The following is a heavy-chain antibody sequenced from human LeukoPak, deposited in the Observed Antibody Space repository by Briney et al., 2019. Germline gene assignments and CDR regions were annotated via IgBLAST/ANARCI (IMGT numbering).Heavy chain of an antibody. D-gene: IGHD7-27*01. Sequence: GGSLRLSCAASGFTFSSFWMRWVRQAPGKGLELVANIKQDGSEKYYVDSVQGRFTISRDNAKNSLYLQMNSLRVEDLAVYYCAREEGGKLGIDYYFDYWGQGTLVTVSS. CDR2: IKQDGSEK. J-gene: IGHJ4*02. V-gene: IGHV3-7*01. CDR1: GFTFSSFW. CDR3: AREEGGKLGIDYYFDY.